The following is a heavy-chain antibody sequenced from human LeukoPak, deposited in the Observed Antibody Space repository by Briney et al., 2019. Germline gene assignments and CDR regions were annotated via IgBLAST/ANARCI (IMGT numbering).Heavy chain of an antibody. CDR1: GGSISSSSYY. J-gene: IGHJ4*02. V-gene: IGHV4-39*07. D-gene: IGHD3-3*01. Sequence: SETLSLTCTVFGGSISSSSYYWGWIRQPPGKGLEWIGSIYYSGSTYYNPSLKSRVTISVDTSKNQFSLKLSSVTAADTAVYYCARAYYDFWSGYSNFDYWGQGTLVTVSS. CDR3: ARAYYDFWSGYSNFDY. CDR2: IYYSGST.